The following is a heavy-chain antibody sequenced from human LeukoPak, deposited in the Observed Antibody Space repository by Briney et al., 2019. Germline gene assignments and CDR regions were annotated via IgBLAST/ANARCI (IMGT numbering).Heavy chain of an antibody. CDR3: ARNGGDYRNGGEYCSGTSCYLR. D-gene: IGHD2-2*01. Sequence: GGSLRLSCTTSGFNFGDYTMSWVRQAPGKGLEWVGFIRRETYGGTPEYAASVKGRITISRDDSKGIAYLQMNSLKTEDTAVYYCARNGGDYRNGGEYCSGTSCYLRWGQGTLVTVSS. J-gene: IGHJ4*02. CDR2: IRRETYGGTP. V-gene: IGHV3-49*04. CDR1: GFNFGDYT.